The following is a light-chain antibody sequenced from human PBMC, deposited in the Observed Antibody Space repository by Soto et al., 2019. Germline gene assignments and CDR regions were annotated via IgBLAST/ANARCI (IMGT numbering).Light chain of an antibody. J-gene: IGKJ1*01. CDR2: DAS. CDR3: QQYKDYTWT. V-gene: IGKV1-5*01. CDR1: QSVDRY. Sequence: DIQMTQSPSTLSASVGDRVSITCRASQSVDRYLAWYQQKPGKAPHLLIYDASSLESGVPSRFSGSGSGTEFILTISSLQPDDFTTFYCQQYKDYTWTFGQGTKVEV.